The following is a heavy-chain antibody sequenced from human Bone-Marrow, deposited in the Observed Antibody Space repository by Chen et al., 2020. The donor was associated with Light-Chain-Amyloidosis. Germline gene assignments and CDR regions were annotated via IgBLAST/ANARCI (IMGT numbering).Heavy chain of an antibody. Sequence: EVQLEQSGPEAKKPGESLKISCKGSGYTFPNYWIGWVRQMPGKGLEWMGVIYPDDYDASYSPSFEGQVNIEAGKTITTADLQWRSLKASDTAMYYCARRRDGYNFDYWGQGTLVTVSS. D-gene: IGHD5-12*01. J-gene: IGHJ4*02. CDR2: IYPDDYDA. V-gene: IGHV5-51*01. CDR1: GYTFPNYW. CDR3: ARRRDGYNFDY.